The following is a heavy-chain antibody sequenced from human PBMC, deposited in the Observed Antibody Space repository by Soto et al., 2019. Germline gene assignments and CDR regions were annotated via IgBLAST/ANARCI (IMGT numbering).Heavy chain of an antibody. CDR1: GGTFSSYT. J-gene: IGHJ4*02. CDR3: ARGGHHVVVTAAFDY. D-gene: IGHD2-21*02. CDR2: VNPSGGHT. V-gene: IGHV1-46*01. Sequence: ASVKVSCKASGGTFSSYTISWVRQAPGQGLEWMGTVNPSGGHTTYAQHFLGRVTMTRDTSTSTLYMELTSLTSDDTAIYYCARGGHHVVVTAAFDYCAQGSLVTVSA.